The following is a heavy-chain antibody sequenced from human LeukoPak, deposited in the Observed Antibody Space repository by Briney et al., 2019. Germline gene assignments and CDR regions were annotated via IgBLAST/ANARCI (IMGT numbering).Heavy chain of an antibody. CDR2: IRYDGSNK. CDR1: GFTFSSYG. CDR3: AKDRRSWIVGAWWDY. Sequence: QLGGSLRLSCAASGFTFSSYGMHWVRQAPGKGLEWVAFIRYDGSNKYYADSVKGRFTISRDNSKNTLYLQMNSLRAEDTAVYYCAKDRRSWIVGAWWDYWGQGTLVTVSS. V-gene: IGHV3-30*02. D-gene: IGHD1-26*01. J-gene: IGHJ4*02.